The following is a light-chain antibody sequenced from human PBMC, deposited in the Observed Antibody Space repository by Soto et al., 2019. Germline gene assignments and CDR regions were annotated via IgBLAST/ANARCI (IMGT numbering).Light chain of an antibody. Sequence: IQMTQSPLFLSASIGDRVTITCQASQDITNYLNWYQQKPGKAPKLLIYDASMLERGVPSRFSGGGSGTHFTFTISSLQPEDIATLYCQEYDSFPYSFGQGTKLEIK. CDR3: QEYDSFPYS. CDR1: QDITNY. J-gene: IGKJ2*03. V-gene: IGKV1-33*01. CDR2: DAS.